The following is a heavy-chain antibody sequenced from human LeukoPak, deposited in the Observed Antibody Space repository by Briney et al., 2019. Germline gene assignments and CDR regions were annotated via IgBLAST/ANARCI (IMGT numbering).Heavy chain of an antibody. D-gene: IGHD2/OR15-2a*01. J-gene: IGHJ4*02. V-gene: IGHV3-74*01. CDR1: GSYW. Sequence: GGSLRLSCAASGSYWMHWVRQAPGKGLVWVSHINSDGSWTSYADSVKGRFTISKDNAKNTVYLQMNNLRAEDTVVYYCVSFYETYWGRGTLVTVSS. CDR3: VSFYETY. CDR2: INSDGSWT.